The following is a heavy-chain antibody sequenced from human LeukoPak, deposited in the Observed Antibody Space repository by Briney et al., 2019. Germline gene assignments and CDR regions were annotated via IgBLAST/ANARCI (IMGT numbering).Heavy chain of an antibody. CDR1: GGSISPYY. D-gene: IGHD3-3*02. CDR2: IYYSGST. Sequence: SETLSLTCTVSGGSISPYYWSWIRQPPGKGLEWIGYIYYSGSTNYNPSLKSRVTISVDTSKNQFSLKLSSVTAADTAVYYCARAFCPGYYSYMAVWGKGTTVTVSS. V-gene: IGHV4-59*01. CDR3: ARAFCPGYYSYMAV. J-gene: IGHJ6*03.